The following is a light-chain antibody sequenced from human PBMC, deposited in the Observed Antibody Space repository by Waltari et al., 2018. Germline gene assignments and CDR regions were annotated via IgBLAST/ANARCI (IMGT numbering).Light chain of an antibody. Sequence: DVVMTQSPLSLPVTLGQPASISCRSSQSLVHSVGNTYLNWFLQRPGQSPRRLIYKVSNRDSGVPDRFSGSGSGTDFTLRISRVEAEDVGIYYCIQGTHWPFTFGPGTKVDIK. J-gene: IGKJ3*01. CDR2: KVS. CDR3: IQGTHWPFT. V-gene: IGKV2-30*02. CDR1: QSLVHSVGNTY.